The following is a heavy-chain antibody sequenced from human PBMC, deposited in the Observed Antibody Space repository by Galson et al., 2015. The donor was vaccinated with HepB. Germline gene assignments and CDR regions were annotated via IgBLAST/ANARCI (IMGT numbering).Heavy chain of an antibody. CDR2: ISGRGGST. D-gene: IGHD5-24*01. CDR1: GFTFSSYA. Sequence: SLRLSCAASGFTFSSYAMGWVRQAPGRGLEWVSGISGRGGSTKYADSVKGRFTISRDNSKNTLYLQMNSLRAEDTAVYYCAKDATAASAPYNYFDPWGQGTLVTVSS. V-gene: IGHV3-23*01. CDR3: AKDATAASAPYNYFDP. J-gene: IGHJ5*02.